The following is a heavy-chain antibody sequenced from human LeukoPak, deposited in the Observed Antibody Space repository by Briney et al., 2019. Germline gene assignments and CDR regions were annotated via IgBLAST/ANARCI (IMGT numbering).Heavy chain of an antibody. Sequence: GGSLRLSCAASGFTFSSCGMHWVRQAPGKGLERVAFIRYDGSNKYYADSVKGRFTISRDNSKNTLYLQMNSLRAEDTAVYYCAKDLGPAATYFDYWGQGTLVTVSS. V-gene: IGHV3-30*02. D-gene: IGHD2-2*01. J-gene: IGHJ4*02. CDR1: GFTFSSCG. CDR2: IRYDGSNK. CDR3: AKDLGPAATYFDY.